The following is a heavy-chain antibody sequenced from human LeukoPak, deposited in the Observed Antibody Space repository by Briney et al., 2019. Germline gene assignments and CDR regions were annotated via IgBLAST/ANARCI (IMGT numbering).Heavy chain of an antibody. V-gene: IGHV3-23*01. D-gene: IGHD3-22*01. J-gene: IGHJ4*02. Sequence: GGSLRLSCAASGFTFSSYAMIWVRQAPGKGLEWVSAISGSGGSTYYADSVKGRFTISRDNSKNTLYLQMNSLRAEDTAVYYCAKGSYYYDSSGYYDYWGQGTLVTVSS. CDR2: ISGSGGST. CDR1: GFTFSSYA. CDR3: AKGSYYYDSSGYYDY.